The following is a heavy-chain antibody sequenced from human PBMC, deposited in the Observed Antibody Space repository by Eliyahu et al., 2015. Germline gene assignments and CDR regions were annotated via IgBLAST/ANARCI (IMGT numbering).Heavy chain of an antibody. CDR3: ARLPRIGSRAKYFDY. CDR2: IYPGDSDT. CDR1: GYSFTSYW. Sequence: ESLKISCKGSGYSFTSYWXGWVRQMPGKGLEWMGIIYPGDSDTRYSPSFQGQVTISADKSISTAYLQWSSLKASDTAMYYCARLPRIGSRAKYFDYWGQGTLVTVSS. J-gene: IGHJ4*02. D-gene: IGHD2-15*01. V-gene: IGHV5-51*01.